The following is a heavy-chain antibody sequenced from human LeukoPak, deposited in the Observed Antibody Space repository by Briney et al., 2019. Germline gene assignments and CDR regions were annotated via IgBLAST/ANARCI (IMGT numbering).Heavy chain of an antibody. CDR1: GGSISSYY. V-gene: IGHV4-59*08. D-gene: IGHD3-10*01. CDR3: ARLPLDYGSGSYYNRGMDV. J-gene: IGHJ6*02. CDR2: IYYSGST. Sequence: SSETLSLTCTVSGGSISSYYWSWIRQPPGKELEWIGYIYYSGSTNYNPSLKSRVTISVDTSKNQFSLKLSSVTAADTAVYYCARLPLDYGSGSYYNRGMDVWGQGTTVTVSS.